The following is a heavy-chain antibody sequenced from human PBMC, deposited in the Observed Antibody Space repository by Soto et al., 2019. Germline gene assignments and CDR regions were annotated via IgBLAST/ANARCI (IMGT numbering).Heavy chain of an antibody. CDR1: GFTFSRYD. CDR3: ARVIGVGTVSPDGGDYYYGMDV. Sequence: EVQLVESGGGLVQPGGSLRLSCAASGFTFSRYDMHWVRQATGNGLEWVSAIGTAGDTYYTGSVKGRFTISRENAKNSLYLQMNSLRDEDTAVYYCARVIGVGTVSPDGGDYYYGMDVWGQGTTVT. D-gene: IGHD3-16*01. CDR2: IGTAGDT. V-gene: IGHV3-13*01. J-gene: IGHJ6*01.